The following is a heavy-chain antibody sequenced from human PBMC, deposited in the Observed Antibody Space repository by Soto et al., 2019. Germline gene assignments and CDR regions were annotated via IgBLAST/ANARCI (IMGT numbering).Heavy chain of an antibody. V-gene: IGHV1-69*01. CDR2: LIPIFGTA. CDR1: GGTFSSYA. Sequence: QVQLVQSGAEVKKLGSSVKVSCKASGGTFSSYAISWVRQAPGQGLEWMGGLIPIFGTANYAQKFQGRVTITADESTSTAYMELSSLRSEDTAVYYCARSLKEPTVAATPAEYFQHWGQGTLVTVSS. CDR3: ARSLKEPTVAATPAEYFQH. J-gene: IGHJ1*01. D-gene: IGHD2-15*01.